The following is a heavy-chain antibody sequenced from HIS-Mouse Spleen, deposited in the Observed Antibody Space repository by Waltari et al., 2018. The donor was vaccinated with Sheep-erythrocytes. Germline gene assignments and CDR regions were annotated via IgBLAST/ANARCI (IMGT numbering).Heavy chain of an antibody. D-gene: IGHD3-10*01. CDR1: GFTFSSYG. J-gene: IGHJ4*02. Sequence: QVQLVESGGGVVQPGRSLRLSCAASGFTFSSYGMHWVRQAPGKGLEGLAVISYDGSNKYYADSVKGRFTISRENSKNTLYLQMNSLRAEDTAVYYCAKDRRGFWDYWGQGTLVTVSS. CDR3: AKDRRGFWDY. CDR2: ISYDGSNK. V-gene: IGHV3-30*18.